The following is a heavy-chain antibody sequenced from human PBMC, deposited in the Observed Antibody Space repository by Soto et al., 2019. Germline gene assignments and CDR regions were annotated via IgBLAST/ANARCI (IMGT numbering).Heavy chain of an antibody. CDR3: ARAAYYDFWSGYYTRSDYYYYGMDV. V-gene: IGHV4-34*01. D-gene: IGHD3-3*01. CDR2: INHSGST. J-gene: IGHJ6*02. CDR1: GGSFSCYY. Sequence: SETRSRTWAVYGGSFSCYYWSWMRQSPGKGLEWIGEINHSGSTNYNPSLKSRVTISVDTSKNQCSLKLSSVTAADTAVYYCARAAYYDFWSGYYTRSDYYYYGMDVWGQGTTVTVSS.